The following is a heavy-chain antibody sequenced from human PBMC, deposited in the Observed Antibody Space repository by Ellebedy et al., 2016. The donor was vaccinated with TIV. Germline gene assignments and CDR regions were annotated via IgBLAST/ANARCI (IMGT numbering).Heavy chain of an antibody. Sequence: GGSLRLXXAASGLSFRSYGMHWVRQAPGKGLEWVALIGYEGREMYYADSVKGRSTISRDNSKKMLFLQLNSLRVEDTAVYYCVAGGRYCGGDCYSGPLGYWGQGTLVTVSA. D-gene: IGHD2-21*02. CDR2: IGYEGREM. CDR1: GLSFRSYG. V-gene: IGHV3-33*03. J-gene: IGHJ4*02. CDR3: VAGGRYCGGDCYSGPLGY.